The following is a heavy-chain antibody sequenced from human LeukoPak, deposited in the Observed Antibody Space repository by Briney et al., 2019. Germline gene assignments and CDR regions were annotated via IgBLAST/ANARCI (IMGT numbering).Heavy chain of an antibody. J-gene: IGHJ4*02. D-gene: IGHD3-9*01. V-gene: IGHV1-8*01. Sequence: ASVKVSCKTSGYTFTNYDINWMRQATGQGLEWMGWMNPNSGNTGYAQKFQGRVTVTTDTSTSTVYLEPRRLRPDDTAVYYCVRDQYLNVMTGFDDWGQGTLVTVSS. CDR3: VRDQYLNVMTGFDD. CDR2: MNPNSGNT. CDR1: GYTFTNYD.